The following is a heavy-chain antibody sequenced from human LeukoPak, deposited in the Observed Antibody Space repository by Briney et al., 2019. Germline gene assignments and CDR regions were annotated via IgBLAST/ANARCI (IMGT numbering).Heavy chain of an antibody. J-gene: IGHJ4*02. CDR2: IYTSGST. CDR3: ARLSYYDSTVDY. D-gene: IGHD3-22*01. V-gene: IGHV4-4*09. Sequence: SETLSLTCTVSGGSISSYYWSWIRQPPGKGLEWIGYIYTSGSTNYNPSLKSRVTISVNTLKNQFSLKLSSVTAADTAVYYCARLSYYDSTVDYWGQGTLVTVSS. CDR1: GGSISSYY.